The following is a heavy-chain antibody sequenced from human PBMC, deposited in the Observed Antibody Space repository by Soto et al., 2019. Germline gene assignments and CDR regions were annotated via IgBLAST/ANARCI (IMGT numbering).Heavy chain of an antibody. CDR3: ARQIYDSDTGPNFQYYFDS. CDR1: GYSFAGYW. CDR2: IDPSDSQT. J-gene: IGHJ4*02. D-gene: IGHD3-22*01. V-gene: IGHV5-10-1*01. Sequence: GESLKISCKGSGYSFAGYWITWVRQKPGKGLEWMGRIDPSDSQTYYSPSFRGHVTISVTKSITTVFLQWSSLRASDAAMYYCARQIYDSDTGPNFQYYFDSWGQGTPVTVS.